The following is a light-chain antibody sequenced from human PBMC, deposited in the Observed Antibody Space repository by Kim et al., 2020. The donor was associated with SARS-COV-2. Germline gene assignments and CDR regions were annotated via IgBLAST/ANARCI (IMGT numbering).Light chain of an antibody. Sequence: NFMLTQPHSVSESPGKTVTISCTRSSGSIATDYVQWYQQRPGSATATVIYADNERPSGVPDRFSGSSDASSNSASLTISGLKTEDEADYYCHSYDRDSHVFGTGTKVTVL. CDR2: ADN. J-gene: IGLJ1*01. V-gene: IGLV6-57*04. CDR3: HSYDRDSHV. CDR1: SGSIATDY.